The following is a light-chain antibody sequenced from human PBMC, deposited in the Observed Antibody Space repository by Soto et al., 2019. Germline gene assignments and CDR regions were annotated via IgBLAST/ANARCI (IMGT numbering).Light chain of an antibody. V-gene: IGKV3-15*01. CDR2: GAS. Sequence: EIVMTHSPATLSVSPGERATLSCRASQSVSSNLAWYQQKPGQAPRLLIYGASTRATGIPARFSGSGSGTDFTLTLRSLQSEDFAVYYCQPYNNWPPWTFGQGTKV. CDR3: QPYNNWPPWT. CDR1: QSVSSN. J-gene: IGKJ1*01.